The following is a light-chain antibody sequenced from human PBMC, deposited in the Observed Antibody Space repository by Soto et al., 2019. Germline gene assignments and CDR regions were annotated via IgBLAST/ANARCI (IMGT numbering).Light chain of an antibody. CDR1: QIVLYSSNNKNY. V-gene: IGKV4-1*01. CDR2: AAS. Sequence: DIVMTQSPDSLAVSLGERATIKCKSSQIVLYSSNNKNYLAWYQQKPGKAPKRLIYAASSLQSGVPSRFSGSGSGTEFTLTISSLQPEDFATYYCLQHNSYPLTFGGGTTGDIK. J-gene: IGKJ4*01. CDR3: LQHNSYPLT.